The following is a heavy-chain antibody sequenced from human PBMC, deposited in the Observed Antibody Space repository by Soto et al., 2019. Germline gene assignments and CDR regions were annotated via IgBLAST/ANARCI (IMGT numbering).Heavy chain of an antibody. CDR3: ARVYYDILTGYLRHIDY. J-gene: IGHJ4*02. CDR1: GGSISSYY. V-gene: IGHV4-59*01. CDR2: IYYSGST. Sequence: SETLSLTCTVSGGSISSYYWSWIRQPPGKGLEWIGYIYYSGSTNYNPSLKSRVTISVDTSKNQFSLKLSSVTAADTAVYYCARVYYDILTGYLRHIDYWGQGTLVTVSS. D-gene: IGHD3-9*01.